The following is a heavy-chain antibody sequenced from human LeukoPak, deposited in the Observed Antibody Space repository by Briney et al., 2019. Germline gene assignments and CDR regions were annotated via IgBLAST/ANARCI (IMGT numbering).Heavy chain of an antibody. CDR1: GFTFSDYY. Sequence: SPGGSLRLSCAASGFTFSDYYMSWIRQAPGKGLEWVSYISSSGSTIYYADSVKGRFTISRDNAKNSLYPQMNSLRAEDTAVYYCARGGFLSTVRGVLFDYWGQGTLVTVSS. J-gene: IGHJ4*02. D-gene: IGHD3-10*01. CDR3: ARGGFLSTVRGVLFDY. CDR2: ISSSGSTI. V-gene: IGHV3-11*01.